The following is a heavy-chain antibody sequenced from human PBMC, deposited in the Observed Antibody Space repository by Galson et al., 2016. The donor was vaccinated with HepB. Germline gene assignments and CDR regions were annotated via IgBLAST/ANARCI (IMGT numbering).Heavy chain of an antibody. CDR1: GGSFSDYY. CDR3: AGDPGRVGYSYGYSGGDYYYGMDV. D-gene: IGHD5-18*01. J-gene: IGHJ6*02. CDR2: IIHSGRT. Sequence: SETLSLTCAVQGGSFSDYYCNWIRQTPGKGLEWIGEIIHSGRTNYNPSLKSRLTISVDTSKSQFSLKMTSVTAADTAVYYCAGDPGRVGYSYGYSGGDYYYGMDVGGQGTTVPVSS. V-gene: IGHV4-34*12.